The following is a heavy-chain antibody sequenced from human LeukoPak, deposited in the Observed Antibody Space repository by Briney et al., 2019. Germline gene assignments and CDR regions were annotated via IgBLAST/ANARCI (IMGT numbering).Heavy chain of an antibody. CDR2: ISSSSSYI. D-gene: IGHD1-1*01. CDR3: ARDPQLENFDY. J-gene: IGHJ4*02. Sequence: GGSLRLSCAASGFTFSSYSMNWVRQAPGKGLEWVSSISSSSSYIYYADSVKGRFTISRDNAKNSLYLQMNGLRAEDTAVYYCARDPQLENFDYWGQGTLVTVSS. V-gene: IGHV3-21*04. CDR1: GFTFSSYS.